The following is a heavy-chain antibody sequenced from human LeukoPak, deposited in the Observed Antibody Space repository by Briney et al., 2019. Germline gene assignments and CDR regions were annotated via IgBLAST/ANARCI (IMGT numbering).Heavy chain of an antibody. Sequence: GGSLRLSCAASGFTFSSYGMHWVRQAPGKGLEWVAVIWYDGSNKYYADSVKGRFTISRDNSKNTLYLQMNSLRAEDTAVYYCAKGGAYQLPPFDYWGQGTLVTISS. J-gene: IGHJ4*02. D-gene: IGHD2-2*01. CDR2: IWYDGSNK. CDR1: GFTFSSYG. V-gene: IGHV3-33*06. CDR3: AKGGAYQLPPFDY.